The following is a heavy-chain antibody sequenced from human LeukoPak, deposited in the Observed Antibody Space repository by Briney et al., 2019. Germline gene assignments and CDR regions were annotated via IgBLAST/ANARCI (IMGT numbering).Heavy chain of an antibody. Sequence: GGSLRLSCAASGFTVSSNYMSWVRQAPGKGLEWVSVIYSGGSTYYADSVKGRFTISRDNSKNTLYLQMNSLRAEDTAVYYCARKINYGSGSDIDYWGQGTLVTVSS. J-gene: IGHJ4*02. D-gene: IGHD3-10*01. CDR2: IYSGGST. CDR1: GFTVSSNY. V-gene: IGHV3-53*01. CDR3: ARKINYGSGSDIDY.